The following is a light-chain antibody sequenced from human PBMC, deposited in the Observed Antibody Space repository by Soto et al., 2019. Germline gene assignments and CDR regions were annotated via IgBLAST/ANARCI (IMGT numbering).Light chain of an antibody. CDR3: SLYTSSSTWV. V-gene: IGLV2-18*01. CDR2: EVS. J-gene: IGLJ3*02. CDR1: SSDVGSYNR. Sequence: QSALTQPPSVSGSPGQSVTISCTGTSSDVGSYNRVSWYQQPPGTAPKLMIYEVSNRPSGVPDRVSGSKSGNTASLTISGLQAEDEADYYCSLYTSSSTWVFGGGTKVTVL.